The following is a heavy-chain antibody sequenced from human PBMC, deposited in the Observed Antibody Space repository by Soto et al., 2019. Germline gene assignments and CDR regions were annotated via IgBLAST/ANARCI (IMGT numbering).Heavy chain of an antibody. CDR1: GGSFSGYY. CDR3: AIVLIAGVTTA. D-gene: IGHD5-18*01. Sequence: QVQLQQWGAGLLKPSETLSLTCAVYGGSFSGYYWSWIRQPPGKGLEWIGESNHVGNTNYNPSLKSRVTMSVDPSKNQFSLMLTSVTAADRAVYYCAIVLIAGVTTAWGQGTLVIVSS. J-gene: IGHJ5*02. CDR2: SNHVGNT. V-gene: IGHV4-34*01.